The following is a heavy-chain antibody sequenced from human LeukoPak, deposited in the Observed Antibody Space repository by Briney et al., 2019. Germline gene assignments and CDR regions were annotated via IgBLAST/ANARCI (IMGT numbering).Heavy chain of an antibody. J-gene: IGHJ6*03. CDR3: ARVPYGGYGFHYYMDV. V-gene: IGHV4-4*07. CDR1: GGSISSYY. CDR2: IYTSGST. Sequence: SETLSLTCTVSGGSISSYYWSWIRQPAGKGLEWIGRIYTSGSTNYNPSLKSRVTMSVDTSKNQFSLKLSSVTAADTAVYYCARVPYGGYGFHYYMDVWGKGTTVTVSS. D-gene: IGHD4-17*01.